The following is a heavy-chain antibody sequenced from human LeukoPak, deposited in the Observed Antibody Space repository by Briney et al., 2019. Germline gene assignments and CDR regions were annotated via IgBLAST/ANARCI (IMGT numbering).Heavy chain of an antibody. CDR2: IKEDGSEE. D-gene: IGHD1-26*01. V-gene: IGHV3-7*01. CDR3: ARALKGVRRRIAGDTTFEYYYYMDV. CDR1: GFTFSSYW. J-gene: IGHJ6*03. Sequence: PGGSLRLSCAASGFTFSSYWMSWVRQAPGKGLEWVANIKEDGSEEYYVDSVKGRSTISRANAKNSLFLQMNSLRAEDTAVYYCARALKGVRRRIAGDTTFEYYYYMDVWGKGTTVTISS.